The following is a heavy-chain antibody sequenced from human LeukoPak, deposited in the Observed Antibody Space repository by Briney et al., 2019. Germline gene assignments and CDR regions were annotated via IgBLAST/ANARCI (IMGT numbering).Heavy chain of an antibody. J-gene: IGHJ3*02. V-gene: IGHV4-30-4*01. CDR3: ARAYSYEDGDAFDI. CDR2: IYYGGSP. CDR1: GGSISSGDDY. D-gene: IGHD5-18*01. Sequence: PSETLSLTCTVSGGSISSGDDYWSWIRQPPGQGLECIGYIYYGGSPYYNPSLRSRVTISVDTSKSQFSLKLDSVTAADTAVYFCARAYSYEDGDAFDIWGQGTVVTVSS.